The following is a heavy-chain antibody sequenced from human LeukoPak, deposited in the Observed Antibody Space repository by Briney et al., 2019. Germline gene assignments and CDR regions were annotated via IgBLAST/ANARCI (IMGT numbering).Heavy chain of an antibody. V-gene: IGHV1-18*01. CDR1: GYTFTSYG. D-gene: IGHD3-9*01. Sequence: ASVKVSFKASGYTFTSYGISWVRQAPGQGLEWMGWISAYNGNTNYAQKLQGRVTMTTDTSTSTAYMELRSLRSDDTAVYYCAREEGRYFDLYYYYGMDVWGQGTTVTVSS. CDR2: ISAYNGNT. J-gene: IGHJ6*02. CDR3: AREEGRYFDLYYYYGMDV.